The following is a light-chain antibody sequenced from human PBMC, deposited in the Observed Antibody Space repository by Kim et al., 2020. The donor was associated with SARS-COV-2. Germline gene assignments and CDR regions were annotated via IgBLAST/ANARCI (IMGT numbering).Light chain of an antibody. CDR2: VNTDGSH. CDR3: QTWATGIQV. J-gene: IGLJ3*02. CDR1: SGHSSYA. V-gene: IGLV4-69*01. Sequence: QLVLTQSPSASASLGATVKLTCTLSSGHSSYAIAWHQQQPGKGPRYLMKVNTDGSHRKGDGIPDRFSGSISGAERYLTISSLQSEDEADYYCQTWATGIQVFGGGTQLTVL.